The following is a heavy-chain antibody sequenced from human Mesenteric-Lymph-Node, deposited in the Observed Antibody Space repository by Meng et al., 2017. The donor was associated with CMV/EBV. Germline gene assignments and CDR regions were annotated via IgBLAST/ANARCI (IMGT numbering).Heavy chain of an antibody. CDR1: GFTFDDYA. CDR2: ISWNSGRI. D-gene: IGHD2-2*01. V-gene: IGHV3-9*01. J-gene: IGHJ4*02. Sequence: SLKISCAASGFTFDDYAMHWVRQAPGKGLEWVSGISWNSGRIDYADSVKGRVTISRDNAKNTLYLQMNSLKSEDTAVYYCAKGLASYHLLLYYWGQGTLVTVSS. CDR3: AKGLASYHLLLYY.